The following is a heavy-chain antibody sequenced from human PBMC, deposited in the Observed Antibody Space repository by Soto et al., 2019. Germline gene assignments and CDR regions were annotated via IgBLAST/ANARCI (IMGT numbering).Heavy chain of an antibody. J-gene: IGHJ4*02. CDR3: AHAGDYDLLSFDH. Sequence: QITLKESGPPLVRPAQTLKLTCTFSGFSLTTTDMGVAWIRQPPGKALEWLALIYWDDDKRYNPSLKNRLAISKDTSRDRVVLTINNINPEDTGTYFCAHAGDYDLLSFDHWGPGTLVTVSS. CDR2: IYWDDDK. D-gene: IGHD4-17*01. V-gene: IGHV2-5*02. CDR1: GFSLTTTDMG.